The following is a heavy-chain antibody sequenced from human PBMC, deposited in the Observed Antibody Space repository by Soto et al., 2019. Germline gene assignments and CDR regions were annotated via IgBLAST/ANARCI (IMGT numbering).Heavy chain of an antibody. Sequence: GESLKISCLGSGYSFNTFWIGWVRQMPGKGLEWMGIIYPSDSDTRYSPSFQGQVTISADKSISTAYLQWSSLKASDTAMYYCARLPSSSSPFDSWGQGTLVTSPQ. CDR1: GYSFNTFW. V-gene: IGHV5-51*01. J-gene: IGHJ4*02. CDR2: IYPSDSDT. CDR3: ARLPSSSSPFDS. D-gene: IGHD6-6*01.